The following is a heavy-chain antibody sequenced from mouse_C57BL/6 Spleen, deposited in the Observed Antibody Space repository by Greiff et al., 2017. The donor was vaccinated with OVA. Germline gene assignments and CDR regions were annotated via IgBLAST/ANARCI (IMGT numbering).Heavy chain of an antibody. J-gene: IGHJ1*03. D-gene: IGHD2-4*01. Sequence: EVKLMESGPELVKPGDSVKISCKASGYSFTGYFMNWVMQSHGKSLEWIGRINPYNGDTFYNQKFKGKATLTVDKSSSTAHMELRSLTSEDSAVYYCARNDYDDWYFDVWGTGTTVTVSS. CDR1: GYSFTGYF. CDR2: INPYNGDT. V-gene: IGHV1-20*01. CDR3: ARNDYDDWYFDV.